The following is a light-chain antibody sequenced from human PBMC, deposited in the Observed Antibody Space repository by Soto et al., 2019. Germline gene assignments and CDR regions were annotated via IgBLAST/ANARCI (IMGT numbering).Light chain of an antibody. CDR2: ATS. Sequence: IQITQSPPSLSASVGSSVALTCRASQSISSYVNWYQQKPGKAPKVLIYATSVLQGWVPSRFSGSQSGTEFTLTISSLQPEDFATYYCQQSYSFPRTFGGGTKVDIK. V-gene: IGKV1-39*01. J-gene: IGKJ4*01. CDR1: QSISSY. CDR3: QQSYSFPRT.